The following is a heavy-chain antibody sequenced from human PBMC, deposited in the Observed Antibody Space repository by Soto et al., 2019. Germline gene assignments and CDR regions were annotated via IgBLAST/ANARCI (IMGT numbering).Heavy chain of an antibody. CDR1: GGTFSSYT. Sequence: GASVKVSCKASGGTFSSYTISWVRQAPGQGLEWMGRIIPILGIANYAQKFQGRVTITADKSTSTAYMELSSLRSEDTAVYYCATVSVLSGYSQDYYYYYMDVWGKGTTVTVSS. D-gene: IGHD3-3*01. J-gene: IGHJ6*03. V-gene: IGHV1-69*02. CDR2: IIPILGIA. CDR3: ATVSVLSGYSQDYYYYYMDV.